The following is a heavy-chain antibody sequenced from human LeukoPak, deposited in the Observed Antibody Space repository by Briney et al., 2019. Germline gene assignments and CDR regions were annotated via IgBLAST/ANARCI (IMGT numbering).Heavy chain of an antibody. J-gene: IGHJ4*02. V-gene: IGHV3-30*02. CDR2: IWYDGSNK. CDR1: GFTFSSYG. Sequence: PGGSLRLSCAASGFTFSSYGMHWVRQAPGKGLEWVAVIWYDGSNKYYADSVKGRFTISRDNSKNMLYLQMNSLRADDTAVYYCAKDVGYFGMLAPHYDYWGQGTLVTVSS. CDR3: AKDVGYFGMLAPHYDY. D-gene: IGHD3-16*01.